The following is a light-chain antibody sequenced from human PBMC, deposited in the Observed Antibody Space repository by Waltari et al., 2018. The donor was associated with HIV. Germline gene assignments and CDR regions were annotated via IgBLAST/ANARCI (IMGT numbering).Light chain of an antibody. J-gene: IGLJ2*01. V-gene: IGLV2-8*01. CDR3: ASYAGRNNLV. CDR1: SRDVGGYNY. Sequence: QSALTQPPSASGSPGQSVTISCTGTSRDVGGYNYASWYRHNPGEAPKVVIYEVYKRPSGVPDRLSGSNSGNTAPLPFSGLRAEDDATYYCASYAGRNNLVFGGGTKLTVL. CDR2: EVY.